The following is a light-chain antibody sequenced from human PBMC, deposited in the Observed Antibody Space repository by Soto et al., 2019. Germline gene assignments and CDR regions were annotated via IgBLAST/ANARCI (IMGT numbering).Light chain of an antibody. CDR1: SSDVGGYNY. CDR3: SSYTSGSTRV. V-gene: IGLV2-14*01. CDR2: EVS. J-gene: IGLJ1*01. Sequence: QSALTQPASVSGSPGQSITISCTGTSSDVGGYNYVSWYQHHPGKAPELMIFEVSNRPSGVSHRFSGSKSGNTASLAISELQTEDEGDYYCSSYTSGSTRVFXTGTKGTVL.